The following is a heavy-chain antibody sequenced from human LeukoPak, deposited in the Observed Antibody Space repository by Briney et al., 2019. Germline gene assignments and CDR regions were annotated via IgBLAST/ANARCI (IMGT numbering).Heavy chain of an antibody. J-gene: IGHJ4*02. V-gene: IGHV4-34*01. D-gene: IGHD6-13*01. CDR3: ARDGRRGQQLVPFDY. CDR1: GGSFSGYY. Sequence: PSETLSLTCAVYGGSFSGYYWSWIRQPPGKGLEWIGEINHSGSTNYNPSLKSRVTISVDTSKSQFSLKLSSVTAADTAVYYCARDGRRGQQLVPFDYWGQGTLVTVSS. CDR2: INHSGST.